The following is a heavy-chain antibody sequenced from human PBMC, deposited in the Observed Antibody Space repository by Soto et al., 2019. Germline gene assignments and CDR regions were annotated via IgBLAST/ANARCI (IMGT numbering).Heavy chain of an antibody. Sequence: QVQLQESGPGLVKPSQTLSLTCTVSGGSISSGDYYWNWIRQPPGKGLEWIGSIYYSGITYYSPSLKSRVTISVGTSKNQFSQKLSSVTAADTAVYYCVRVDPGACSRTSCSDAFDLWGRGTMVAVSS. CDR2: IYYSGIT. CDR1: GGSISSGDYY. CDR3: VRVDPGACSRTSCSDAFDL. J-gene: IGHJ3*01. D-gene: IGHD2-2*01. V-gene: IGHV4-30-4*01.